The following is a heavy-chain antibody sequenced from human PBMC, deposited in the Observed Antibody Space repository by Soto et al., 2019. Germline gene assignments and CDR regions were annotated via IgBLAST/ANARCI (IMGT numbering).Heavy chain of an antibody. CDR2: ISGSGGSA. V-gene: IGHV3-23*01. J-gene: IGHJ2*01. CDR3: VFVFQAEYSIGGTVPVSAFLLHRTPDL. D-gene: IGHD5-18*01. Sequence: KGLEWVSAISGSGGSAYYADSVKGRFTISRYNSKNTPYLQMNSLRAEDTAVYYCVFVFQAEYSIGGTVPVSAFLLHRTPDL.